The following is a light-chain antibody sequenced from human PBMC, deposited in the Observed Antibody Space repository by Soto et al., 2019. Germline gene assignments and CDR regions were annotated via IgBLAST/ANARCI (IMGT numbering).Light chain of an antibody. CDR2: ETK. CDR3: CTYAGSQMLYV. CDR1: SNDIGTYNL. V-gene: IGLV2-23*01. J-gene: IGLJ1*01. Sequence: QSALTQPASVSGSPGQSITISCAGTSNDIGTYNLVSWYQQHPGTAPKLLIYETKKRPSGVSSRFSGSKSGNTASLTISGLQTDDEADYFCCTYAGSQMLYVLGTGTKVTVL.